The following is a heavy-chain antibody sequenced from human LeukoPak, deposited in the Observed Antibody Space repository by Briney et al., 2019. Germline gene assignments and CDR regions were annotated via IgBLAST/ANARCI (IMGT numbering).Heavy chain of an antibody. J-gene: IGHJ4*02. D-gene: IGHD4-17*01. CDR1: SFG. V-gene: IGHV3-30*02. CDR3: ATQHYGLFAS. CDR2: IRYDGSKK. Sequence: GGSLRLSCEVSSFGMHWVRQAPGKGLEWVAFIRYDGSKKSYADSVRGRFTISRDNSKNTLYLQMNSLRVEDTALYYCATQHYGLFASWGQGTLVTVSS.